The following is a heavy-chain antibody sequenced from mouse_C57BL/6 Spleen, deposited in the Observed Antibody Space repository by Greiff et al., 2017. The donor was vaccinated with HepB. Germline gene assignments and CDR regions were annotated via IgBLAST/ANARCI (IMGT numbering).Heavy chain of an antibody. J-gene: IGHJ3*01. V-gene: IGHV6-3*01. CDR1: GFTFSNYW. CDR2: IRLKSDNYAT. D-gene: IGHD1-1*01. Sequence: EVHLVESGGGLVQPGGSMKLSCVASGFTFSNYWMNWVRQSPEKGLEWVAQIRLKSDNYATHYAESVKGRFTISRDDSKSSVYLQMNNLRAEDTGIYYCTAPYYYGSSGFAYWGQGTLVTVSA. CDR3: TAPYYYGSSGFAY.